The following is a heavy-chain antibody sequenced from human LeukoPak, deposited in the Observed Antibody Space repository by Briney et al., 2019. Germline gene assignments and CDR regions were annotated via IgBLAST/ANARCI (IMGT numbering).Heavy chain of an antibody. D-gene: IGHD6-13*01. CDR2: IIPIFGTA. Sequence: GASVKVSCKASGGTFSSYAISWVRQAPGQGLEWMGGIIPIFGTANYAQKFQGRVTITADESTSTAYMELSSLRSEDTAVYYCARDPSYSSSGSWFDVWGQGTLVTVSS. V-gene: IGHV1-69*13. CDR3: ARDPSYSSSGSWFDV. J-gene: IGHJ5*02. CDR1: GGTFSSYA.